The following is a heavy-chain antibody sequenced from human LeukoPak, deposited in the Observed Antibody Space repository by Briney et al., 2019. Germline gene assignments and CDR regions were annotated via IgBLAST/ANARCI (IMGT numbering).Heavy chain of an antibody. CDR1: GYTFTSYD. D-gene: IGHD4-23*01. V-gene: IGHV1-8*01. CDR3: ARDPLSYGGNSDAFDI. Sequence: GASVKVSCKASGYTFTSYDINWVRQATGQGLEWMGWMNPNSGNTGYAQKFQGRVTITADESTSTAYMELSSLRSEDTAVYYCARDPLSYGGNSDAFDIWGQGTMVTVSS. J-gene: IGHJ3*02. CDR2: MNPNSGNT.